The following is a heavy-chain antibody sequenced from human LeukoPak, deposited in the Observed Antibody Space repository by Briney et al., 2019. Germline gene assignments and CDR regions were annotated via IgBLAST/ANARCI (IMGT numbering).Heavy chain of an antibody. D-gene: IGHD3-3*01. Sequence: GGALILSCAASLFTFSNYNLTSVRQVPGRGLDWIAYISTSSFTITYADSVKGRFTVYRDNAKNYLYLHMNSLRAEDTALYYCARESVTYYDFWHGPWFDPWGHGTLVTVSS. V-gene: IGHV3-48*01. CDR2: ISTSSFTI. J-gene: IGHJ5*02. CDR3: ARESVTYYDFWHGPWFDP. CDR1: LFTFSNYN.